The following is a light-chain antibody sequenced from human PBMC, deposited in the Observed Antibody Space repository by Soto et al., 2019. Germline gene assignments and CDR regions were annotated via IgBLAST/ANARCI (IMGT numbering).Light chain of an antibody. Sequence: QSALTQPRSVSGSPGQSVTISCTGTSGDVGGYNYVSWYQQHPGKAPKLMLYDVSKRPSGAPDRFSGSKSGNTASLTISGLQAEDEADYYCCSYAGSYVYVFGTGTKVTVL. CDR1: SGDVGGYNY. J-gene: IGLJ1*01. CDR2: DVS. V-gene: IGLV2-11*01. CDR3: CSYAGSYVYV.